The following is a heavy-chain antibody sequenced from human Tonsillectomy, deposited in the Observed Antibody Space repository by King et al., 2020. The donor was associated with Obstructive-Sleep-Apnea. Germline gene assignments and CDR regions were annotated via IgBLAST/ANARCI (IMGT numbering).Heavy chain of an antibody. J-gene: IGHJ4*02. CDR2: IGYDGNDI. V-gene: IGHV3-33*01. CDR3: ARDPYYYAKGYFDY. CDR1: GLTFSNYG. D-gene: IGHD3-10*01. Sequence: VQLVESGGGVVQPGRSLRLFCGASGLTFSNYGMHWVRQAPGKGLEWVGVIGYDGNDIFYADSGKGRFTISRDNSKNTLYLQMNSLRADDTAVYYCARDPYYYAKGYFDYWGQGTLVTVSS.